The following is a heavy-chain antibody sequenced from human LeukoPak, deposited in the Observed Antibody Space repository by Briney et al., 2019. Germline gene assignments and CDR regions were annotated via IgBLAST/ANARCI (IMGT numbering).Heavy chain of an antibody. D-gene: IGHD4-17*01. CDR3: AKYADYGDHQDWFDP. J-gene: IGHJ5*02. Sequence: PGGSLRLSCAASGFTFSSYAMHWVRQAPGKGLEWVAVISYDGSNKYYADSVKGRFTISRDNSKNVLYLQMNSLTPEDTAVYYCAKYADYGDHQDWFDPWGQGTLVTVSS. V-gene: IGHV3-30-3*02. CDR1: GFTFSSYA. CDR2: ISYDGSNK.